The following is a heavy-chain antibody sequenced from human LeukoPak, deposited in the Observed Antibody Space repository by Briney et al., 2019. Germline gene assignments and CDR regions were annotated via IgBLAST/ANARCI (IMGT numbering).Heavy chain of an antibody. Sequence: GGSLRLSCAATGFTVSENYMTWVRQAPGKGLEWVSLIYSSGSTYYEDSVKGRFSISRDNSKQTLYLQMNSLRAEDTAVYYCARGKLPVGMFDYWGQGTLVTVSS. V-gene: IGHV3-53*01. CDR2: IYSSGST. CDR3: ARGKLPVGMFDY. CDR1: GFTVSENY. D-gene: IGHD4-23*01. J-gene: IGHJ4*02.